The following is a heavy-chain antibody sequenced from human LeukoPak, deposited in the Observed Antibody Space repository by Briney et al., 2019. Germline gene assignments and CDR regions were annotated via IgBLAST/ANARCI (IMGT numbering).Heavy chain of an antibody. D-gene: IGHD3-9*01. Sequence: PGGSLRLSCAASGFTFSDYYMTWIRQAPGKGLEWVSYISSSGSTIYYADSAKGRFTISRDNAKNSLYLQMNSLRAEDTAVYYCARDPPSYYDILTGPQDYWGQGTLVTVSS. CDR1: GFTFSDYY. J-gene: IGHJ4*02. V-gene: IGHV3-11*01. CDR3: ARDPPSYYDILTGPQDY. CDR2: ISSSGSTI.